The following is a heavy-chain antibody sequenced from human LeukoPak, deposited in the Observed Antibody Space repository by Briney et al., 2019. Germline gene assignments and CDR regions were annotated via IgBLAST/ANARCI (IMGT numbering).Heavy chain of an antibody. CDR1: GGSISSYY. CDR2: IYYSGST. D-gene: IGHD5-24*01. J-gene: IGHJ4*02. Sequence: SETLSLTCTVSGGSISSYYWSWIRQPPGKGLEWIGYIYYSGSTNYNPSLKSRVTISVDTSKNQFSLKLSSVTAADTAVYYCARSGRHGVATXEFDXXGXGTXVTV. V-gene: IGHV4-59*01. CDR3: ARSGRHGVATXEFDX.